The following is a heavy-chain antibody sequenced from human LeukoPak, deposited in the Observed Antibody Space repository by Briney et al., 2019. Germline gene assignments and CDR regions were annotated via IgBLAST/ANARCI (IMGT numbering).Heavy chain of an antibody. J-gene: IGHJ4*02. V-gene: IGHV1-2*02. CDR2: INPNSGGT. Sequence: ASVKVSCKASGYTFIDFDINWVRQAPGQGLEWMGWINPNSGGTNYAQKFQGRVTMTRDTSISTAYMELSRLRSDDTAVYYCAITSYDFWSGYYPIDYWGQGTLVTVSS. CDR1: GYTFIDFD. D-gene: IGHD3-3*01. CDR3: AITSYDFWSGYYPIDY.